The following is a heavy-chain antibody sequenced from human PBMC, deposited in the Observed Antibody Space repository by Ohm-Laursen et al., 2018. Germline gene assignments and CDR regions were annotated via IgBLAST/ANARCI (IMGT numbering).Heavy chain of an antibody. V-gene: IGHV4-59*08. CDR1: GGFISSYY. CDR3: ARTGVLPGPQVIVDAFDM. Sequence: SETLSLTCTVSGGFISSYYWSWIRQPPGKGLEWIGYIYYSGGTNYNPSLKSRVTISVDRSTNQCCLKLSSVAAADTAVYYCARTGVLPGPQVIVDAFDMWGQGTMVTVSS. D-gene: IGHD2-2*01. J-gene: IGHJ3*02. CDR2: IYYSGGT.